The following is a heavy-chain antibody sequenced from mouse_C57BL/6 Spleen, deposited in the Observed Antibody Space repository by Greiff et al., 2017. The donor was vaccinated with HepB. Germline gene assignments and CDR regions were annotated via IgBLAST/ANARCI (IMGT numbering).Heavy chain of an antibody. V-gene: IGHV5-4*01. D-gene: IGHD1-1*01. CDR1: GFTFSSYA. CDR3: ARDAGYYGSSYAGWYFDV. CDR2: ISDGGSYT. Sequence: EVQGVESGGGLLKPGGSLKLSCAASGFTFSSYAMSWVRQTPEKRLEWVATISDGGSYTYYPDNVKGRFTISRDNAKNNLYLQMSHLKSEDTAMYYCARDAGYYGSSYAGWYFDVWGTGTTVTVSS. J-gene: IGHJ1*03.